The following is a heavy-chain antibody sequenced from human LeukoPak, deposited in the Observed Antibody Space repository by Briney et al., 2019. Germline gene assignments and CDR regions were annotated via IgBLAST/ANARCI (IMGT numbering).Heavy chain of an antibody. Sequence: GESLKISCKGSGYSFTSYWIGWVRQMPGKGLEWMGIIYPGDSNTRYSPSFQGLVTISADKSISTAYLQWSSLKASDTAMYYCARQGELDYYDFWSGYQLPAYFDYWGQGTLVTVSS. D-gene: IGHD3-3*01. J-gene: IGHJ4*02. CDR1: GYSFTSYW. CDR2: IYPGDSNT. V-gene: IGHV5-51*01. CDR3: ARQGELDYYDFWSGYQLPAYFDY.